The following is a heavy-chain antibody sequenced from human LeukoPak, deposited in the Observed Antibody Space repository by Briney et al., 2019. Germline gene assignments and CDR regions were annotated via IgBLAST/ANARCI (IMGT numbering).Heavy chain of an antibody. CDR3: AKARRGFGVVRDYFDY. J-gene: IGHJ4*02. V-gene: IGHV3-30*02. CDR1: GFTFSSYG. Sequence: GGSLRLSCAASGFTFSSYGMHWVRQAPGKGLEWVAFIRYDGSNKYYADSVKGRFTTSRDNSKNTLYLQMNSLRAEDTAVYYCAKARRGFGVVRDYFDYWGQGTLVTVSS. D-gene: IGHD3-3*01. CDR2: IRYDGSNK.